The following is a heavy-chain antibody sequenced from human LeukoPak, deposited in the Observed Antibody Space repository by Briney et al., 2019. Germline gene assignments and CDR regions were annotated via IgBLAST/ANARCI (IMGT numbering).Heavy chain of an antibody. CDR1: GGSISSYY. CDR3: ARTTYYYDSSLGYFDL. D-gene: IGHD3-22*01. V-gene: IGHV4-59*01. Sequence: SETLSLTCTVSGGSISSYYWSWIRQPPGKGLEWIGYIFYSGSTNYNPSLKSRVTISVDTSKNQFSLKLSSVTAADTAVYYCARTTYYYDSSLGYFDLWGRGTLVTVSS. CDR2: IFYSGST. J-gene: IGHJ2*01.